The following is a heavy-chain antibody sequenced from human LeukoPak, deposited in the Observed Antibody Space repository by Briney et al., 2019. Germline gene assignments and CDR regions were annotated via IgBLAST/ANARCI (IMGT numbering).Heavy chain of an antibody. J-gene: IGHJ6*03. CDR3: ARENGGDYDFWSGSYYYYYMDV. Sequence: SQTLSLTCTVSGGSISSGSYYWSWIRQPAGRGLEWIGRIYTSGSTNYNPSLKSRVTISVDTSKNQFSLKLSSVTAADTAVYYCARENGGDYDFWSGSYYYYYMDVWGKGTTVTVSS. CDR2: IYTSGST. CDR1: GGSISSGSYY. D-gene: IGHD3-3*01. V-gene: IGHV4-61*02.